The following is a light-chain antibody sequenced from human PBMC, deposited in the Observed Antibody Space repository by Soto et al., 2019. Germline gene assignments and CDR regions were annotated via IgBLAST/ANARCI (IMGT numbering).Light chain of an antibody. CDR2: GAS. J-gene: IGKJ3*01. Sequence: EIVVTQTRAALCVSAEERATLSCRASQSVSSDLAWYHQKPGQAPRLLIYGASTRATDIPARFSGSGFGTEFTLTFSRLLSADFAVYSWQHYNHRPFSFRPGTKVDIK. CDR1: QSVSSD. CDR3: QHYNHRPFS. V-gene: IGKV3-15*01.